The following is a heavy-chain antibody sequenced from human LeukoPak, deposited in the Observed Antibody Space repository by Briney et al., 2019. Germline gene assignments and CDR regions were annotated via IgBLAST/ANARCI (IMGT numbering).Heavy chain of an antibody. V-gene: IGHV3-15*01. CDR2: IKSKTDGGTT. CDR1: GFTFSNAW. D-gene: IGHD3-22*01. J-gene: IGHJ4*02. Sequence: GGSLRLSCAASGFTFSNAWMSWVRQAPGKGLEWVGRIKSKTDGGTTDYAAPVKGRFTISRDDSKNTLYLQMNSLKTEDTAVYYCTTDGEIHYYDSSGYLLGFGYWGQGTLVTVSS. CDR3: TTDGEIHYYDSSGYLLGFGY.